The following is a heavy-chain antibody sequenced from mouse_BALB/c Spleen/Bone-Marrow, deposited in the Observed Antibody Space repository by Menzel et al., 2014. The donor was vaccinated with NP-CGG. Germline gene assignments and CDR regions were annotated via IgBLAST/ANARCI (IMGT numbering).Heavy chain of an antibody. D-gene: IGHD1-1*01. V-gene: IGHV1-54*03. CDR3: ARGGITTVVPYSMDY. CDR1: GYAFTNYL. CDR2: IDPRSGGT. J-gene: IGHJ4*01. Sequence: QVQLQQSGAELVWPGTSVKVSCKASGYAFTNYLIEWVKQRPGQGLEWIGVIDPRSGGTDYNEKFKGKAPLTADKSSSTAYMQLNSLTSGDSAVYFCARGGITTVVPYSMDYWGQGTSVTVSS.